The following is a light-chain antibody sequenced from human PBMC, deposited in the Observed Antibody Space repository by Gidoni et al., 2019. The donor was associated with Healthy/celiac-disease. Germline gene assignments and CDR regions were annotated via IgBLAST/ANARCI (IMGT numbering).Light chain of an antibody. CDR2: GAS. J-gene: IGKJ2*01. CDR3: QQYGSSPRYT. V-gene: IGKV3-20*01. CDR1: QSVSSSY. Sequence: IVSTQSPGTLSLSPGERATLSCRASQSVSSSYLAWYQQKPGQAPRLLIYGASSRATGIPDRFSGSGSGTDFTLTISRLEPEDFAVYYCQQYGSSPRYTFGQGTKLEIK.